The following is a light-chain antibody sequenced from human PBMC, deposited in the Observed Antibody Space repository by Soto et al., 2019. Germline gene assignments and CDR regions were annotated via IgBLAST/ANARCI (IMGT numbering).Light chain of an antibody. V-gene: IGKV3D-15*01. J-gene: IGKJ1*01. CDR3: YQYNNWPT. CDR2: GAS. Sequence: EIGMTQSPATLSVSPGERATLSCRTSQTVKSNLAWYQQKPGQPPRLLIYGASTRATTTPGRFSGSGSGIEFTLTISSLQSEDFAVYFCYQYNNWPTFGQGTKVDIK. CDR1: QTVKSN.